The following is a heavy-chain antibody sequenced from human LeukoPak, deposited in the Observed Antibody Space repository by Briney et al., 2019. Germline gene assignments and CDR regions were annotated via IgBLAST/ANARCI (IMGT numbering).Heavy chain of an antibody. V-gene: IGHV3-30*18. CDR1: GFTFSSYG. CDR2: ISYDGRNK. CDR3: AKGGLYCSGGSCPMDY. J-gene: IGHJ4*02. D-gene: IGHD2-15*01. Sequence: GGSLRLSCAASGFTFSSYGMHWVRQAPGKGLEWVAVISYDGRNKYYADSVKGRFTISRDNSKNTLYLQMNSLRAEDTAVYYCAKGGLYCSGGSCPMDYWGQGTLVTVSS.